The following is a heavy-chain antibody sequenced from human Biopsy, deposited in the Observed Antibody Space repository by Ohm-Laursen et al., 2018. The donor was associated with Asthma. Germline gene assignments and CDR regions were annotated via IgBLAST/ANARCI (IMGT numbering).Heavy chain of an antibody. V-gene: IGHV3-30*04. CDR3: ARDVVWFREVGGMDV. CDR2: ISYDGSTK. D-gene: IGHD3-10*01. CDR1: KSPIRTFA. Sequence: SLRLSCAASKSPIRTFALHWVRQAPGKGLEWVAVISYDGSTKYSADSVKGRFIVSRDISKNILSLQMNSLRPEDTAVYYCARDVVWFREVGGMDVWGQGTTVTVSS. J-gene: IGHJ6*02.